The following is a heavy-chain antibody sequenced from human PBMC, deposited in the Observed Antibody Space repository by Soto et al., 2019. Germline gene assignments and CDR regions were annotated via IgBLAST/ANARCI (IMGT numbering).Heavy chain of an antibody. J-gene: IGHJ5*02. D-gene: IGHD2-15*01. CDR1: GYTFTSYG. Sequence: QVPLVQSGAEVKKPGASVKVSCKASGYTFTSYGISWVRQAPGQGLEWMGWISAYNGNTNYAQKLQGRVTMTTDTSTSTAYMELRSLRSDDTAVYYCARRHCSGGSCGNWFDPWGQGTLVTVSS. CDR3: ARRHCSGGSCGNWFDP. CDR2: ISAYNGNT. V-gene: IGHV1-18*01.